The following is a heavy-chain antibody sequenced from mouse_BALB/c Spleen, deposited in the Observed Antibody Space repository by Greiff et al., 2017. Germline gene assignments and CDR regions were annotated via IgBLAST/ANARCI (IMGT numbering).Heavy chain of an antibody. CDR2: ISSGGST. CDR3: ARGGNRYDVFFDY. J-gene: IGHJ2*01. Sequence: VQLKESGGGLVKPGGSLKLSCAASGFTFSSYAMSWVRQTPEKRLEWVASISSGGSTYYPDSVKGRFTISRDNARNILYLQMSSLRSEDTAMYYCARGGNRYDVFFDYWGQGTTLTVSS. D-gene: IGHD2-14*01. CDR1: GFTFSSYA. V-gene: IGHV5-6-5*01.